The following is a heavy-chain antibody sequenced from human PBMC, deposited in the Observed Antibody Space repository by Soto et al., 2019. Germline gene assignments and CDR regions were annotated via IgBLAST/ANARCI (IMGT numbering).Heavy chain of an antibody. D-gene: IGHD3-22*01. V-gene: IGHV1-18*01. CDR2: IGAYNGNT. J-gene: IGHJ4*02. CDR3: ARGYYYYASSGYYCLDY. CDR1: GYTFISYG. Sequence: QVHLVQSGAEVKKPGASVKVSCKASGYTFISYGISWVRQAPGQGLEWMGWIGAYNGNTNYAQKLQGRVTMTTDTSTSTAYMELRSLRSDDTAVYYCARGYYYYASSGYYCLDYWGQGTLVTVSS.